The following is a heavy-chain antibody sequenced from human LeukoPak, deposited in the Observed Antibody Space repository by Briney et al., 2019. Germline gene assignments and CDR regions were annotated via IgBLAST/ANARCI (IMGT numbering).Heavy chain of an antibody. V-gene: IGHV4-59*01. CDR2: IYYSGST. CDR3: ARAAGPLAAPDF. Sequence: SETLSLTCTVSGGSISSYYWSWIRQPPGKGLEWIRYIYYSGSTNYNPSLKSRVTISVDTSKNQFSLKLSSVTAADTAVYYCARAAGPLAAPDFWGQGTPVTVSS. CDR1: GGSISSYY. J-gene: IGHJ4*02. D-gene: IGHD6-13*01.